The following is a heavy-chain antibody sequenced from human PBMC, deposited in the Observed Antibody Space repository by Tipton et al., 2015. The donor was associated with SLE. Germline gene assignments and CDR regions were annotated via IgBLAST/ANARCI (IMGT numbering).Heavy chain of an antibody. CDR2: IYSGGNT. Sequence: SGFTVSSNYMSWVRQAPGKGLEWVSIIYSGGNTYYADSVKGRFTISRDNSKNTIYFQMNSLRAEDTAVYYCARGINWNYGNDAFDIWGQGTMVTVSS. CDR1: GFTVSSNY. J-gene: IGHJ3*02. V-gene: IGHV3-66*02. D-gene: IGHD1-7*01. CDR3: ARGINWNYGNDAFDI.